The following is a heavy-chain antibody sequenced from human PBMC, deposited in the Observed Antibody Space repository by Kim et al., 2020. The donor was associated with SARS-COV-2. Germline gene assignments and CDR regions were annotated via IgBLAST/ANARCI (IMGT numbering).Heavy chain of an antibody. Sequence: GGSLRLSCAASGFTFSNYAMHWVRQAPGKGLEWVAVISYDGSNKYYADSVKGRFTISRDNSKNTLYLQMNSLRAEDTAVYYCARARSNYYYYGMDVWGQGTTVTVSS. CDR1: GFTFSNYA. J-gene: IGHJ6*02. CDR3: ARARSNYYYYGMDV. CDR2: ISYDGSNK. V-gene: IGHV3-30-3*01.